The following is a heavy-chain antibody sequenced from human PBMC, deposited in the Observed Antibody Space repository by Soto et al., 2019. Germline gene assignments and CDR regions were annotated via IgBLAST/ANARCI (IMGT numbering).Heavy chain of an antibody. D-gene: IGHD2-15*01. CDR1: GFTFSTYA. Sequence: QVHLVESGGGVVQPGQSLRLSCAASGFTFSTYAMHWLRQAPGKGLEWVAIISYDSTNKFYSDSVKGRFTISRDNSKNTLYLQMNSLRPEDAAVYYCAKTDPGGXCSGTCYPDYWGQGTLVTVSS. CDR2: ISYDSTNK. J-gene: IGHJ4*02. CDR3: AKTDPGGXCSGTCYPDY. V-gene: IGHV3-30*18.